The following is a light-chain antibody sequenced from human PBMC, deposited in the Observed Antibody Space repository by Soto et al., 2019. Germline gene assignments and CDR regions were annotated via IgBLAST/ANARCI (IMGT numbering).Light chain of an antibody. CDR2: WAS. Sequence: DIVMTQSPDSLAVSLGERATINCKSSQSVLHSSNNKNYLAWYQQKPGQPPKLLIYWASTRESGVPDRFSGGGSGTDFTLTISSLQAEDVAVYYFQQYYSTPLTFGGGTKVETK. J-gene: IGKJ4*01. CDR3: QQYYSTPLT. CDR1: QSVLHSSNNKNY. V-gene: IGKV4-1*01.